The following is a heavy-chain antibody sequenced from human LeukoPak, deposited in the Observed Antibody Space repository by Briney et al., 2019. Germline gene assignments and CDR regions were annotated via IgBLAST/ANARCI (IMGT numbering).Heavy chain of an antibody. CDR2: ISAYNGNT. CDR3: ARAGYYCSGGSCYDWFDP. V-gene: IGHV1-18*01. D-gene: IGHD2-15*01. J-gene: IGHJ5*02. Sequence: ASVTVSCKASGYTFTSYGISWVRQAPGQGLEWMGWISAYNGNTNYAQKLQGRVTMTTDTSTSTAYMELRSLRSDDTAVYYCARAGYYCSGGSCYDWFDPWGQGTLVTVSS. CDR1: GYTFTSYG.